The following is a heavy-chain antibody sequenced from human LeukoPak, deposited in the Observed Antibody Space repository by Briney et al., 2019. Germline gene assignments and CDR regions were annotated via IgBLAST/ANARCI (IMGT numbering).Heavy chain of an antibody. D-gene: IGHD3-10*01. V-gene: IGHV3-7*04. CDR2: IKQDGSAK. CDR3: ARDSGLRAFDL. J-gene: IGHJ2*01. CDR1: GFPFSVYW. Sequence: GGSLRLSCAASGFPFSVYWMSWGRQAPGKGLEWVANIKQDGSAKYYVDSVRGRLTISRDNAKNSLYLQMNSLRADDTAVYYCARDSGLRAFDLWGRGTLVTVSS.